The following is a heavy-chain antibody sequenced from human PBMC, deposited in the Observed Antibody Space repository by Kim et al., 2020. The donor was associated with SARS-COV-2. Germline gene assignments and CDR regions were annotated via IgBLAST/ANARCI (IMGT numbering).Heavy chain of an antibody. CDR2: MNPNSGNT. J-gene: IGHJ6*02. CDR3: ARGDLHYDFWPWPRGDGMDV. D-gene: IGHD3-3*01. V-gene: IGHV1-8*01. Sequence: ASVKVSCKASGYTFTSYDINWVRQATGQGLEWMGWMNPNSGNTGYAQKFQGRVTMTRNTSISTAYMELSSLRSEDTAVYYCARGDLHYDFWPWPRGDGMDVWGQGTTVTVSS. CDR1: GYTFTSYD.